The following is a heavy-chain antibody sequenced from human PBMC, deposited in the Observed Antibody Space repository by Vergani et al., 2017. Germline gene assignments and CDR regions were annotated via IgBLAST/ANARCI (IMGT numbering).Heavy chain of an antibody. CDR2: ISYDGSNK. Sequence: QVQLVESGGGVVQPGRSLRLSCAASGFTFSSYAMHWVRQAPGKGLEWVAVISYDGSNKYYADSVKGRFTISRDNSKNTLYLQMNSLRAEDTAVYYCAIVVGTYYYDSSGQDFDYWGQGTLVTVSS. CDR3: AIVVGTYYYDSSGQDFDY. V-gene: IGHV3-30-3*01. CDR1: GFTFSSYA. J-gene: IGHJ4*02. D-gene: IGHD3-22*01.